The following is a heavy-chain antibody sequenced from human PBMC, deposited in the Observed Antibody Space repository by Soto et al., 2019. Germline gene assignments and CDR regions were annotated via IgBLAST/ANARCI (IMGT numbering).Heavy chain of an antibody. CDR2: ISGGGDST. CDR3: VKYGGAAARPTFYYGLDV. CDR1: GVFFSNYH. J-gene: IGHJ6*02. Sequence: EVQLLESGGALVQPGGSLRLSCAASGVFFSNYHMSWVRQSPGKGLRWVAAISGGGDSTYYADSVKGRFTISRDNSENTLWLQMNSLRAGDTAVYYCVKYGGAAARPTFYYGLDVWGQGTTVTVSS. V-gene: IGHV3-23*01. D-gene: IGHD6-6*01.